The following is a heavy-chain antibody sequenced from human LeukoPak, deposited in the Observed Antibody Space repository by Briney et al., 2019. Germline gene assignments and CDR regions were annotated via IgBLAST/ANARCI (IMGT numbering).Heavy chain of an antibody. Sequence: AGGSLRLSCAGSGFTFSSNALSWVRQAPGKGLEWVSAISTSGGNTYYADSVRGWFTISRDNSKNTLYLQMNTLRAEDTAVYYCATTKQARRYFDYWGQGTLVTVSS. CDR1: GFTFSSNA. J-gene: IGHJ4*02. CDR2: ISTSGGNT. D-gene: IGHD1-1*01. V-gene: IGHV3-23*01. CDR3: ATTKQARRYFDY.